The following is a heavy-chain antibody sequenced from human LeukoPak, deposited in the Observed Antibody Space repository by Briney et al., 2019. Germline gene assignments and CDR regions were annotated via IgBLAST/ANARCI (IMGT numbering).Heavy chain of an antibody. J-gene: IGHJ4*02. Sequence: SETLSLTCTVSGGSISSYYWSWIRQPPGRGPEWIGYIYYSGSTNYNPSLKSRVTISVDTSKNQFSLKLSSVTAADTAVYYCTRSPVEIAAVSFDYWGQGTLVTVSS. CDR3: TRSPVEIAAVSFDY. CDR1: GGSISSYY. V-gene: IGHV4-59*08. CDR2: IYYSGST. D-gene: IGHD6-13*01.